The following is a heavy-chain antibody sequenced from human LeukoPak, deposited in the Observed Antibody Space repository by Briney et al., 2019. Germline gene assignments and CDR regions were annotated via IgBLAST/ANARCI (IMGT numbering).Heavy chain of an antibody. Sequence: SGGSLRLSCAASGFTFSSYSMNWVRQAPGKGLEWVSSISSSSSYIYYADSVKGRSTISRDNAKNSLYLQMNSLRAEDTALYYCARAIFGVAKNKRGMDVWGQGTTVTVSS. CDR3: ARAIFGVAKNKRGMDV. CDR1: GFTFSSYS. CDR2: ISSSSSYI. V-gene: IGHV3-21*01. J-gene: IGHJ6*02. D-gene: IGHD3-3*01.